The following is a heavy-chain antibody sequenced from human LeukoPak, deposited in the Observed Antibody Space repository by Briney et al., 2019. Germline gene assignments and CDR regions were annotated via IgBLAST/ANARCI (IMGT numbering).Heavy chain of an antibody. CDR3: ARGIHSGDSGPYYFDY. CDR2: ISVYSGKK. Sequence: ASVKVSCKASGYTFTSYAISWVRQAPGQGLEWMGWISVYSGKKDYPQRVQDRVTMTTDTSTNTAYMELRSLRSDDTAVYYCARGIHSGDSGPYYFDYRGQGTLVTVSS. J-gene: IGHJ4*02. CDR1: GYTFTSYA. D-gene: IGHD1-26*01. V-gene: IGHV1-18*01.